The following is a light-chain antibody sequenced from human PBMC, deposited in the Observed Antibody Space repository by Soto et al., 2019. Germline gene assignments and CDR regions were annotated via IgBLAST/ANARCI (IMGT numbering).Light chain of an antibody. CDR3: QQYTSYSWT. CDR1: LSISSW. CDR2: DAS. V-gene: IGKV1-5*01. Sequence: DIPMTQAPSTMSASVGDRVTITCRASLSISSWLACYQQKPGKAPTLLIYDASSLESGVPSRVSGSGSGTEFTLTIRSLQAADFAPWYCQQYTSYSWTFCQGT. J-gene: IGKJ1*01.